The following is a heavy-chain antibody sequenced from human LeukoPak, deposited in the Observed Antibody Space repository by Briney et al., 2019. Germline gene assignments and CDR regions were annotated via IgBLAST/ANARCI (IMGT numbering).Heavy chain of an antibody. Sequence: PGGSLRLSCAASGFTFSSYWMSWVRQAPGKGLEWVANIKQDGSEKYYVDSVKGRFTISRDNAKNSLYLQMNSLRAEDTAVYYCARDQAGDFWSGYYAGFDYWGQGTLVTVSS. CDR2: IKQDGSEK. D-gene: IGHD3-3*01. CDR3: ARDQAGDFWSGYYAGFDY. CDR1: GFTFSSYW. J-gene: IGHJ4*02. V-gene: IGHV3-7*01.